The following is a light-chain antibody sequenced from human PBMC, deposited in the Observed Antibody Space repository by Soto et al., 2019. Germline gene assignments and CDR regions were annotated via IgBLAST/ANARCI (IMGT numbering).Light chain of an antibody. CDR2: AAS. Sequence: DIQMTQSPSSLSTSVGDRFTITCRASQSISSYLNWYQQKPGKAPELLIYAASSLQSGVPSRCSGSGSGTDFSLTIGSLQPEDFATYYCQQSYTTPFTFGPGTKVDIK. V-gene: IGKV1-39*01. CDR3: QQSYTTPFT. J-gene: IGKJ3*01. CDR1: QSISSY.